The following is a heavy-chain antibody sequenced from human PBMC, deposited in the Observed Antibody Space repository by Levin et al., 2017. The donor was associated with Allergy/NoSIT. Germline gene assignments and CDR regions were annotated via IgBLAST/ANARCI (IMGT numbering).Heavy chain of an antibody. V-gene: IGHV1-8*01. J-gene: IGHJ5*02. CDR1: GYTFTSYD. Sequence: ASVKVSCKASGYTFTSYDINWVRQATGQGLEWMGWMNPNSGNTGYAQKFQGRVTMTRNTSISTAYMELSSLRSEDTAVYYCARGRGKHGVNNWFDPWGQGTLVTVSS. D-gene: IGHD3-16*01. CDR3: ARGRGKHGVNNWFDP. CDR2: MNPNSGNT.